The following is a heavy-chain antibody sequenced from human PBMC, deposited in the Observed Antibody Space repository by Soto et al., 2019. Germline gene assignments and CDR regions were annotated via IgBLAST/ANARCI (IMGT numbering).Heavy chain of an antibody. D-gene: IGHD2-15*01. CDR3: AKSPDIVLPFDL. V-gene: IGHV3-23*01. Sequence: EVQLMESGGALVKPGGSLRLSGVASGLTLRNLAWAWFRQAPGKGLEWVSSIRGSGEITYHAESVKGRFTISRDNSNNTLFLQMNILRVEDTAVYYCAKSPDIVLPFDLWGRGTLVTVS. CDR2: IRGSGEIT. J-gene: IGHJ2*01. CDR1: GLTLRNLA.